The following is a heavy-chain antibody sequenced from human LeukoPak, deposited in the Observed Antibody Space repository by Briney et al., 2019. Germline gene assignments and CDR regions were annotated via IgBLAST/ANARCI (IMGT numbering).Heavy chain of an antibody. CDR1: GGSISSYY. V-gene: IGHV4-59*01. Sequence: SETLSLTCTVSGGSISSYYWSWIRQPPGKGLEWIGYIYYSGSTNYNPSLKSRVTISVDTSKNQFSLKLSSVTAADTAVYYCARDQGYSPFGYWGQGTLVTVSS. D-gene: IGHD6-13*01. CDR2: IYYSGST. J-gene: IGHJ4*02. CDR3: ARDQGYSPFGY.